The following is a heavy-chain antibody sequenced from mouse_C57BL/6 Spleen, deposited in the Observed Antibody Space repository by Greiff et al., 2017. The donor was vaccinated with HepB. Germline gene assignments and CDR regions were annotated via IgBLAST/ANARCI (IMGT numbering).Heavy chain of an antibody. V-gene: IGHV1-54*01. Sequence: ESGAELVRPGTSVKVSCKASGYAFTNYLIEWVKQRPGQGLEWIGVINPGSGGTNYNEKFKGKAKLTADKSSSTAYMQLSSLTSEDSSVYFCARSGGWLYFDYWGQGTTLTVSS. D-gene: IGHD2-2*01. CDR2: INPGSGGT. J-gene: IGHJ2*01. CDR1: GYAFTNYL. CDR3: ARSGGWLYFDY.